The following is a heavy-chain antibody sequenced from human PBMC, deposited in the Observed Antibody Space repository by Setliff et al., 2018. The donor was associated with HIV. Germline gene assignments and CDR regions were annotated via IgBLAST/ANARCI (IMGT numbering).Heavy chain of an antibody. Sequence: SETLSLTCTVSGGSISSYYWSWIRQAPGKGLEWIGNMYFSGNSRNSPSLKSRVTISVDTSKNQVSLNLTSVTAADTAVYYCARVEAKVRGATYAMDVWGQGTTVTVSS. D-gene: IGHD3-10*01. CDR1: GGSISSYY. CDR3: ARVEAKVRGATYAMDV. CDR2: MYFSGNS. J-gene: IGHJ6*02. V-gene: IGHV4-59*01.